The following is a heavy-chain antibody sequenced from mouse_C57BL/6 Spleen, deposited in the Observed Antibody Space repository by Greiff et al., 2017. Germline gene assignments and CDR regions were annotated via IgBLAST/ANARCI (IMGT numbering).Heavy chain of an antibody. CDR3: ARYRDYDWYFDV. CDR2: IHPNSGST. V-gene: IGHV1-64*01. CDR1: GYTFTSYW. D-gene: IGHD2-4*01. Sequence: VKLQQPGAELVKPGASVKLSCKASGYTFTSYWMHWVKQRPGQGLEWIGMIHPNSGSTNYNEKFKSKATLTVDKSSSTAYMQLSSLTSEDSAVYYCARYRDYDWYFDVWGTGTTVTVSS. J-gene: IGHJ1*03.